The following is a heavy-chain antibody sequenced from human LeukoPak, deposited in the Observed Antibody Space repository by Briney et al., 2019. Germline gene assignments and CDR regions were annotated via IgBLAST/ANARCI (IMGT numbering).Heavy chain of an antibody. Sequence: PGGSLRLSCAASGFTFSSYGMHWVRQAPGKGLEWVAFIRYDGSNKYYADSVKGRFTISRDNSKNTLYLQMNSLRAEDTAVYYCAKDPHYYDRSGYYSESWFDPWGQGTLVTVSS. J-gene: IGHJ5*02. CDR2: IRYDGSNK. CDR3: AKDPHYYDRSGYYSESWFDP. V-gene: IGHV3-30*02. D-gene: IGHD3-22*01. CDR1: GFTFSSYG.